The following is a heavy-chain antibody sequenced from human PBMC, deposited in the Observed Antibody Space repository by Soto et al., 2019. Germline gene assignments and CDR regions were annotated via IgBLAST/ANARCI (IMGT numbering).Heavy chain of an antibody. CDR3: ARVGVALAAPRVWPY. J-gene: IGHJ4*02. V-gene: IGHV1-18*01. CDR1: CYTFTSYC. CDR2: INPYNGNT. D-gene: IGHD3-16*01. Sequence: XSGKVACKASCYTFTSYCISWVQQAPGQDLEWMAWINPYNGNTKCAEKFLGRVTVTTDSSTATGYMEVRSRTSADTGVFYWARVGVALAAPRVWPYWRRGSAVPVSS.